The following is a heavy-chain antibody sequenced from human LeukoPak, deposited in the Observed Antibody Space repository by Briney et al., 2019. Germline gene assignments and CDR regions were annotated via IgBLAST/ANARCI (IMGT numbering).Heavy chain of an antibody. D-gene: IGHD2-15*01. J-gene: IGHJ4*02. Sequence: PSETLSLTCTVSGGSISSYYWSWIRQPPGKGLEWIGYIYYSGSTNYNPSLKSRVTISVDTSKNQFSLKLSSVTAAGTAVYYCARNSDCSGGSCFEYFDYWGQGTLVTVSS. V-gene: IGHV4-59*01. CDR3: ARNSDCSGGSCFEYFDY. CDR2: IYYSGST. CDR1: GGSISSYY.